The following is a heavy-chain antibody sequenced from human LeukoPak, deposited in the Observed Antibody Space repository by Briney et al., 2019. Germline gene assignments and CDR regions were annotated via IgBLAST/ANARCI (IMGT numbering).Heavy chain of an antibody. CDR3: ARDLRHAEFDY. CDR2: IYYSGST. CDR1: GGSISSYY. Sequence: SETLSLTCTVSGGSISSYYWSWIRQPPGKGLEWIGYIYYSGSTNYNPSLKSRVTISVDTSKNQFSLTLPSVTAADTAVYYCARDLRHAEFDYWGQGTLVTVSS. J-gene: IGHJ4*02. V-gene: IGHV4-59*12.